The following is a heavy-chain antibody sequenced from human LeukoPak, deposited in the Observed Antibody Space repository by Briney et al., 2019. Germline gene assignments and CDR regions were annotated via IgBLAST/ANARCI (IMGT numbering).Heavy chain of an antibody. CDR1: GFTLSSYA. CDR2: ISGSGGST. D-gene: IGHD2-2*01. CDR3: AKDCSSTSCYGGDFDY. J-gene: IGHJ4*02. V-gene: IGHV3-23*01. Sequence: PGGSLRLSCAASGFTLSSYAMSWVRQAPGKGLEWVSAISGSGGSTYYADSVKGRFTISRDNSKNTLYLQMNSLRAEDTAVYYCAKDCSSTSCYGGDFDYWGQGTLVTVSS.